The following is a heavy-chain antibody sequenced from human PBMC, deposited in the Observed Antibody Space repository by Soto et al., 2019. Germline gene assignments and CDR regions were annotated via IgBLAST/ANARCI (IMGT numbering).Heavy chain of an antibody. V-gene: IGHV1-3*01. CDR3: ASRNIVATIEPYYFDY. J-gene: IGHJ4*02. CDR1: GGTFSSYA. CDR2: IIPSNGNT. Sequence: ASVKVSCKASGGTFSSYAISWVRQAPGQRLEWMGWIIPSNGNTNYSQKFQGRVTITRDTSTSTAYMELSSLRSEDTAVYYCASRNIVATIEPYYFDYWGQGTLVTVSS. D-gene: IGHD5-12*01.